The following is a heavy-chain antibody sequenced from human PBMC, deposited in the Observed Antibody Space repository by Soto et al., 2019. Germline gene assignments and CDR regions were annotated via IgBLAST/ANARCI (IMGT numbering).Heavy chain of an antibody. V-gene: IGHV4-59*01. J-gene: IGHJ6*02. Sequence: SETLSLTCTVSGGSISGYYWSWIRQPPGKGLEWIGYIYYSGSTNYNPSLKSRVTISVDTSKNQFSLKLSSVTAADTAVYYCARDSPHATYYDFWSGYSSGMDVWGQGTTVTVSS. CDR1: GGSISGYY. CDR3: ARDSPHATYYDFWSGYSSGMDV. CDR2: IYYSGST. D-gene: IGHD3-3*01.